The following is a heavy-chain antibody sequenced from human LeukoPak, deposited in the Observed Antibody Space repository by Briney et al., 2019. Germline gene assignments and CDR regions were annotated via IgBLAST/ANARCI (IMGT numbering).Heavy chain of an antibody. CDR3: KRNYYDSSGYYPEFDY. CDR1: GGSFSGYY. CDR2: INHSGST. Sequence: SETLSLTCAVYGGSFSGYYWSWIRQPPGKGLEWIGEINHSGSTNYNPSLKSRVTISVDTSKNQFSLKLSSVTAADTAVYYCKRNYYDSSGYYPEFDYWGQGTLVTVSS. V-gene: IGHV4-34*01. J-gene: IGHJ4*02. D-gene: IGHD3-22*01.